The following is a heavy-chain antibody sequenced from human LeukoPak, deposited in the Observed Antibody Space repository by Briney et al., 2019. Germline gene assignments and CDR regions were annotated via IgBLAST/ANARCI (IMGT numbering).Heavy chain of an antibody. CDR2: ISYDGSNK. D-gene: IGHD3-10*01. CDR1: GFTFSSYA. CDR3: ARWGFGELLYGNDY. J-gene: IGHJ4*02. Sequence: GRSLRLSCAASGFTFSSYAMHWARQAPGKGLEWVAVISYDGSNKYYADSVKGRFTISRDNSKNTLYLQMNSLRAEDTAVYYCARWGFGELLYGNDYWGQGTLVTVSS. V-gene: IGHV3-30*04.